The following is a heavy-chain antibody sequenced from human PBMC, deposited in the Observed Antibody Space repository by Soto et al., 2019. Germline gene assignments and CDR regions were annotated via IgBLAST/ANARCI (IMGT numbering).Heavy chain of an antibody. CDR1: DGSVSSGSYY. CDR3: ARATEGSSGWYDVYYFDY. J-gene: IGHJ4*02. Sequence: SETLSLTCTVSDGSVSSGSYYWSWIRQPPGKGLEWIGYIYYSGSTNYNPSLKSRVTISVDTSKNQFSLKLSSVTAADTAVYYCARATEGSSGWYDVYYFDYWGQGTLVT. CDR2: IYYSGST. D-gene: IGHD6-19*01. V-gene: IGHV4-61*01.